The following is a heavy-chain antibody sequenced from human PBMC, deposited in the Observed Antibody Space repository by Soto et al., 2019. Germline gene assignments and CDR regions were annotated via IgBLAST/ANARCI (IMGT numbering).Heavy chain of an antibody. CDR3: VTDLRF. V-gene: IGHV3-23*01. Sequence: EVQLLESGGGLVQPGGSLRLSCAASGLTFSNYAMSWVRQAPGKGLEWVSSVSGTGGVTYYADSVKGRFTISRDNSKNTLYLQMSSLRAEDTALYYCVTDLRFRGQGTLVTVSS. CDR1: GLTFSNYA. D-gene: IGHD3-16*01. J-gene: IGHJ4*02. CDR2: VSGTGGVT.